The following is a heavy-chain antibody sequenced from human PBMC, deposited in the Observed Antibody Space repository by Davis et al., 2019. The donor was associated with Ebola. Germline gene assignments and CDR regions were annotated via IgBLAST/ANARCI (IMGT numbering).Heavy chain of an antibody. CDR1: GYTFTSYG. J-gene: IGHJ4*02. CDR3: AISYDTSGYYYFDY. Sequence: ASVKVSCKASGYTFTSYGLSWVRQAPGQGLEWMGWISAYNDHTNYAQRLQGRVTMTTDTSTSTAYMELRSLRSDDTAVYYCAISYDTSGYYYFDYWGQGTLVTVSS. CDR2: ISAYNDHT. D-gene: IGHD3-22*01. V-gene: IGHV1-18*01.